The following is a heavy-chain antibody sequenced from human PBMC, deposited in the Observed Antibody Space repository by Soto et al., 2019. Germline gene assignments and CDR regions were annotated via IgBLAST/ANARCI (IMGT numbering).Heavy chain of an antibody. CDR2: IYYSGST. CDR3: ARDLHLGYCSGGSCYSSGWFDP. V-gene: IGHV4-30-4*01. D-gene: IGHD2-15*01. Sequence: QVQLQESGPGLVKPSQTLSLTCTVSGGSISSGDYYWSWIRQPPGKGLEWIGYIYYSGSTYYNPSLKSRVTISVDTSKNQFSLKLRSVTAADTAVYYCARDLHLGYCSGGSCYSSGWFDPWGQGTLVTVSS. J-gene: IGHJ5*02. CDR1: GGSISSGDYY.